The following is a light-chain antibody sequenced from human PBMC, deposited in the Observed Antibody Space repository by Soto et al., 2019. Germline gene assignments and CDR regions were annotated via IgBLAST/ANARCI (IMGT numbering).Light chain of an antibody. J-gene: IGKJ1*01. Sequence: DIQMTQSPSSLSASVGDRVTITCRASQSISSYLNWYQQKLGKAPKLLIYAASSLQSGVPSRFSGSGSGTEFTLTISSLQPEDFATYYCQQSYSTPPWTFGQGTKLEIK. V-gene: IGKV1-39*01. CDR1: QSISSY. CDR3: QQSYSTPPWT. CDR2: AAS.